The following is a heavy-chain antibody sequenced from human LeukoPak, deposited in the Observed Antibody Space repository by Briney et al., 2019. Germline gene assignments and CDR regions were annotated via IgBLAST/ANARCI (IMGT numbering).Heavy chain of an antibody. CDR2: IWYDGSNK. V-gene: IGHV3-33*01. J-gene: IGHJ4*02. D-gene: IGHD1-14*01. Sequence: GGSLRLSCAASGFTFSSYGMHWVRQAPGKGREGGAVIWYDGSNKHYADSVKGRFTISRDNSRHTLYLQMNSLRAEDTAVYYCARDRENQYFDYWGQGTLVTVSS. CDR1: GFTFSSYG. CDR3: ARDRENQYFDY.